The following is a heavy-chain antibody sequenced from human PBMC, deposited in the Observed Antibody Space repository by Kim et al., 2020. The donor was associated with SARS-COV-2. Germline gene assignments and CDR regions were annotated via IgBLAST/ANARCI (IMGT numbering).Heavy chain of an antibody. CDR2: ISSSSSTI. D-gene: IGHD3-22*01. V-gene: IGHV3-48*02. J-gene: IGHJ4*02. Sequence: GGSLRLSCAASGFTFSSYSMNWVRQAPGKGLEWVSYISSSSSTIYYADSVKGRFTISRDNAKNSLYLQMNSLRDEDTAVYYCARNPTYYYDSSGYYLWGQGTLSPSPQ. CDR3: ARNPTYYYDSSGYYL. CDR1: GFTFSSYS.